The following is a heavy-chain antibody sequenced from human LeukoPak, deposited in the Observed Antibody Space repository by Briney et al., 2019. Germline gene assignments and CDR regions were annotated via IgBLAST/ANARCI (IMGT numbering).Heavy chain of an antibody. V-gene: IGHV3-23*01. D-gene: IGHD1-1*01. J-gene: IGHJ4*02. CDR1: GFTFSSYA. CDR2: ISGSGGGT. Sequence: GGSLRLSCAASGFTFSSYAMSWVRQAPGKGLEWVSAISGSGGGTYYADSVKGRFTISRDSSKNSLYLQMNSLRVEDTAVYYCVRDFSLTRLERPFDYWGQGTLVTVSS. CDR3: VRDFSLTRLERPFDY.